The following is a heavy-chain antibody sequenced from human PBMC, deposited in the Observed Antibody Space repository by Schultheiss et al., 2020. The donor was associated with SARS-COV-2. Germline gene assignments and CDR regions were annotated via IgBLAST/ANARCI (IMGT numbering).Heavy chain of an antibody. Sequence: GGSLRLSCAVSGFTFSDYAMHWVRQAPGKGVEWVAGLAFDGGNTYYADSVKGRFTISRDTSKNTLYLQMNSLRPEDTAVYYCAKDRTLTGRVARYLFDYWGQRTLVSV. D-gene: IGHD2-15*01. CDR2: LAFDGGNT. CDR3: AKDRTLTGRVARYLFDY. V-gene: IGHV3-30*18. CDR1: GFTFSDYA. J-gene: IGHJ4*02.